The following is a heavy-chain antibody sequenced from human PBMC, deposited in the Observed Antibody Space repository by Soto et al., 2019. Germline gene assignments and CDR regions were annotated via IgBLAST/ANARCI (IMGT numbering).Heavy chain of an antibody. CDR2: IRSKAYGGTT. CDR3: TRCRMIRFGSSSFFDY. V-gene: IGHV3-49*03. CDR1: GFTFGDYA. Sequence: PGGSLRLSCTASGFTFGDYAMSWFRQAPGKGLEWVGFIRSKAYGGTTEYAASVKGRFTISRDDSKSIAYLQMNSLKTEDTAVYYCTRCRMIRFGSSSFFDYWGKGTLVTVSS. J-gene: IGHJ4*02. D-gene: IGHD6-6*01.